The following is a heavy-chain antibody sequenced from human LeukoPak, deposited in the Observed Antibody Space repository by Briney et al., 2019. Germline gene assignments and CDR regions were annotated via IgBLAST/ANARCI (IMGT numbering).Heavy chain of an antibody. Sequence: PGGSLRLSCAASGFAFSSYGMHWVRQAPGKGLEWVAFIRYDGSNKYYADSVKGRFTISRDNSKNTLYLQMNSLRAEDTAVYYCAKDRGYCSSTSCYLPYYYYMDVWGKGTTVTISS. CDR2: IRYDGSNK. CDR3: AKDRGYCSSTSCYLPYYYYMDV. V-gene: IGHV3-30*02. D-gene: IGHD2-2*01. J-gene: IGHJ6*03. CDR1: GFAFSSYG.